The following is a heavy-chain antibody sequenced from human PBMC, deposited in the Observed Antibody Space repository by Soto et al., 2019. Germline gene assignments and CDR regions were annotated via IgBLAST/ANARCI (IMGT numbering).Heavy chain of an antibody. D-gene: IGHD4-17*01. CDR2: INPNSGGT. CDR3: ARDLYGDYAFDY. J-gene: IGHJ4*02. CDR1: GYTLTGYY. Sequence: GASVKVSCTDSGYTLTGYYMNWVRQAPGQGLEWMGWINPNSGGTNYAQKFRGWVTMTRDTSISTAYMELSRLRSDDTAVYYCARDLYGDYAFDYWGQGTLVTVSS. V-gene: IGHV1-2*04.